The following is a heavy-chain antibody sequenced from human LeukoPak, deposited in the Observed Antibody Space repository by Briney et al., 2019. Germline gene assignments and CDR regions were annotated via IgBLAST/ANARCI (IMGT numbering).Heavy chain of an antibody. CDR1: GFTLSSYA. Sequence: GGSLRLSCAASGFTLSSYAMSWVRQAPGKGLEWVSTVSGSGSSTYYADSVKGRFTISRDISKNTLYLQMNSLRAEDTALYYCAKTYYASGNARGAFDYWGQGTLVTVSS. V-gene: IGHV3-23*01. CDR2: VSGSGSST. CDR3: AKTYYASGNARGAFDY. J-gene: IGHJ4*02. D-gene: IGHD3-10*01.